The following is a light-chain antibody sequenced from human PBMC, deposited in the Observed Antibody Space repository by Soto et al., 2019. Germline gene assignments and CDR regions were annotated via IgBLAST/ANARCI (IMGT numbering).Light chain of an antibody. CDR3: QQYGDSPETDLWT. J-gene: IGKJ1*01. V-gene: IGKV3-20*01. Sequence: EIVLTQSPGTLSLSPGERASLSCRASQSVRSSSLAWYQQKPGQPPRLLIYGASSRTTGIPDRFSGSGSGTDFTLTISRLEPEDFAVYFCQQYGDSPETDLWTFGPGTKVEIK. CDR2: GAS. CDR1: QSVRSSS.